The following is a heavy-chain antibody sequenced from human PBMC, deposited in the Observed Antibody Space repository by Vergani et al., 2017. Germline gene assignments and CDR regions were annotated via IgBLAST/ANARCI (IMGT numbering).Heavy chain of an antibody. Sequence: EVQLEESGGGLVLPGRSLRLSCVASGFTSAGYAMHWVRQAPGKGLEWVSGISWNSNSIGYSASVKGRFTNSRDNAKNSLYLQMNSLRAEDTALYYCAKDMGTSSGGGWFDPWGQGTLVTVSS. J-gene: IGHJ5*02. CDR3: AKDMGTSSGGGWFDP. CDR2: ISWNSNSI. V-gene: IGHV3-9*02. CDR1: GFTSAGYA. D-gene: IGHD6-6*01.